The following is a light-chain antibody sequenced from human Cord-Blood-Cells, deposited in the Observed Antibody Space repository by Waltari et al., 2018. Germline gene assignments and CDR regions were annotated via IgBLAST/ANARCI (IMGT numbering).Light chain of an antibody. CDR3: QQYNNWPPIT. J-gene: IGKJ5*01. Sequence: EIVLTPSPATLSVSPGASATLSCRASQSVSSNLAWYQQKPGQAPRLLIYGASTRATGIPARFSGSGSGTEFTLTISSLQSEDFAVYYCQQYNNWPPITFGQGTRLEIK. CDR2: GAS. V-gene: IGKV3-15*01. CDR1: QSVSSN.